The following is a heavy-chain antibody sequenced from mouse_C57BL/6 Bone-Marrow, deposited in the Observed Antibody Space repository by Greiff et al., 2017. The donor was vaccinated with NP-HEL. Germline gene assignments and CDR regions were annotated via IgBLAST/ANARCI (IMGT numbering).Heavy chain of an antibody. D-gene: IGHD2-14*01. CDR2: ISGGGGNT. J-gene: IGHJ2*01. CDR3: ARRFRYDFDY. Sequence: EVMLVESGGGLVKPGGSLKLSCAASGFTFSSYTMSWVRQTPEKRLEWVATISGGGGNTYYPDSVKGRFTISRDNAKNTLYLQMSSLRSEDTAMYYCARRFRYDFDYWGQGTTLTVSA. CDR1: GFTFSSYT. V-gene: IGHV5-9*01.